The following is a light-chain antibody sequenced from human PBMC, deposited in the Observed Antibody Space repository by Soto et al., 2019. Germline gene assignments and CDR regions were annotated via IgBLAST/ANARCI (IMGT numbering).Light chain of an antibody. Sequence: QSALTQPASVSGSLGQSITISCTGTSSDVGNYNLVSWYQQHPDKAPKLMIYEDNKRPSGVSNRFSGSKSGNTASLTISGLQAEDEADYYCCSYAGSTTWVFGGGTQVTVL. CDR2: EDN. V-gene: IGLV2-23*01. CDR1: SSDVGNYNL. J-gene: IGLJ3*02. CDR3: CSYAGSTTWV.